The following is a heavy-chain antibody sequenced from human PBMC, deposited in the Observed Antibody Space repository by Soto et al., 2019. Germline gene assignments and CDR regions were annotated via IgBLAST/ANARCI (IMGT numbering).Heavy chain of an antibody. Sequence: GGSLRLSCAPAGFTFSIFTIHWVRQAPGRGLEWISSISSGAIYINYADSVRGRFTISRDDAQNSLSLQMNILRADDTAVYYCARGFCSGGNCYHGLDVWGRGTTVTVSS. CDR3: ARGFCSGGNCYHGLDV. CDR2: ISSGAIYI. J-gene: IGHJ6*02. D-gene: IGHD2-21*01. CDR1: GFTFSIFT. V-gene: IGHV3-21*01.